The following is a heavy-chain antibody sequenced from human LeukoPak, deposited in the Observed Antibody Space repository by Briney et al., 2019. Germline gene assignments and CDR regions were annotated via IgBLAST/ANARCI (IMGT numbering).Heavy chain of an antibody. J-gene: IGHJ6*03. V-gene: IGHV3-30*02. D-gene: IGHD3-10*01. CDR2: VRLVGGKN. CDR3: AKDKEFYSTIIPYYHFMDV. CDR1: GLTLRNYC. Sequence: PGESLTPSCDLYGLTLRNYCMQWVRPAAGKGREWVALVRLVGGKNFHADSVKGRFTISRDNSTNTLYPQTSGLMAEDTAGYYCAKDKEFYSTIIPYYHFMDVWGKGTTVTVSS.